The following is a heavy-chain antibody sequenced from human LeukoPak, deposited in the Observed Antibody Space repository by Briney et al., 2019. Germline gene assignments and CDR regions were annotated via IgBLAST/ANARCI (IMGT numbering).Heavy chain of an antibody. CDR3: ARSSYYYDSSGYYYAFDI. CDR2: VNPNSGNT. J-gene: IGHJ3*02. V-gene: IGHV1-8*01. Sequence: ASVKVSCKASGYTFTSYDINWVRQATGQGLEWMGWVNPNSGNTGYAQKFQGRVTMTRNTSISTAYMELSSLRSDDTAVYYCARSSYYYDSSGYYYAFDIWGQGTMVTVSS. CDR1: GYTFTSYD. D-gene: IGHD3-22*01.